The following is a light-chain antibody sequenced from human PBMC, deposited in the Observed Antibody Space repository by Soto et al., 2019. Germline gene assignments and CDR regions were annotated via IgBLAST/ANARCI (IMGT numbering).Light chain of an antibody. CDR3: QQRSNWPPIT. CDR2: DAS. CDR1: QSVGSSH. Sequence: EIVLTQSPATLSLSPGERATLSCRASQSVGSSHLAWYQQKPGQAPRLLIYDASNRATGIPARFSGSGSGTDFTLTISSLEPEDFAVYYCQQRSNWPPITFGQGTRLEIK. V-gene: IGKV3-11*01. J-gene: IGKJ5*01.